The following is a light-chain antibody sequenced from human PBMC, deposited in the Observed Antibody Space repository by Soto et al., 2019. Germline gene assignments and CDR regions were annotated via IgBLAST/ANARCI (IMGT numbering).Light chain of an antibody. Sequence: QSVLTQPASVSGSPGQSITISCTGTSSDVGGYNFVSWYQQYPGKAPKLIIYDVTKGPSGVPDRFSGSKSGNTASLTISGLQTDDEADYYCCSYAGSYTHVFGTGKTGTVL. CDR1: SSDVGGYNF. CDR2: DVT. J-gene: IGLJ1*01. CDR3: CSYAGSYTHV. V-gene: IGLV2-11*01.